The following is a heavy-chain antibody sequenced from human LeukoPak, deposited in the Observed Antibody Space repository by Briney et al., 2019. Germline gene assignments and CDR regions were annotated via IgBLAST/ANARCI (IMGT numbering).Heavy chain of an antibody. J-gene: IGHJ4*02. V-gene: IGHV4-34*01. CDR2: INHSGST. Sequence: SKTLSLTCAVYGGSFSGYYWSWIRQPPGKGLEWIGEINHSGSTNYNPSLKSRVTISVDTSKNQFSLKLSSVTAADTAVYYCARGLIGYSYAYSHPPIYYFDYWGQGTLVTVSS. CDR3: ARGLIGYSYAYSHPPIYYFDY. CDR1: GGSFSGYY. D-gene: IGHD5-18*01.